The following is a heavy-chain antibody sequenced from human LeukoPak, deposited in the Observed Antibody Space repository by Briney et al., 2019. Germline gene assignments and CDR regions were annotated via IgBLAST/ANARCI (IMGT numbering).Heavy chain of an antibody. CDR2: ISGSGGST. J-gene: IGHJ5*02. CDR3: AKDHRNVVLPAAAFDP. Sequence: GGTLRLSCAASGFTFSSYGMSWVRQAPGKGLEWVSAISGSGGSTYYAHPVKGRFIISRDNSKNSLYLQMNSLRAEDTAIYYCAKDHRNVVLPAAAFDPWGQGTRVTVSS. CDR1: GFTFSSYG. D-gene: IGHD2-2*01. V-gene: IGHV3-23*01.